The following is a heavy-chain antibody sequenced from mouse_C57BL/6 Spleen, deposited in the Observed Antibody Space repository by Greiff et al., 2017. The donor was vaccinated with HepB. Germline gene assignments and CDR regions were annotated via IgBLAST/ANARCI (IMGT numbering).Heavy chain of an antibody. Sequence: VQLKQSGPVLVKPGASVKMSCKASGYTFTDYYMNWVKQSHGKSLEWIGVINPYNGGTSYNQKFKGKATLTVDKSSSTAYMELNSLTSEDSAVYYCARAMITTGYYYAIDYWGQGTSVTVSS. CDR3: ARAMITTGYYYAIDY. CDR2: INPYNGGT. V-gene: IGHV1-19*01. CDR1: GYTFTDYY. J-gene: IGHJ4*01. D-gene: IGHD2-4*01.